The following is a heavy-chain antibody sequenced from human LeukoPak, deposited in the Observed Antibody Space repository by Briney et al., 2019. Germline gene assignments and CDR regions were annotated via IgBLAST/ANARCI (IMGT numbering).Heavy chain of an antibody. CDR3: ATRKVVPAAADAFDI. V-gene: IGHV3-9*01. CDR2: ISWNSVSV. Sequence: GRSLRLSCAASGFTFDDYAMHWVRQAPGKGLEWVSGISWNSVSVGYADSVRGRFSISRDNAKNSLYLQMNITRAEDTAVYYCATRKVVPAAADAFDIWGQGTMVTVSS. J-gene: IGHJ3*02. CDR1: GFTFDDYA. D-gene: IGHD2-2*01.